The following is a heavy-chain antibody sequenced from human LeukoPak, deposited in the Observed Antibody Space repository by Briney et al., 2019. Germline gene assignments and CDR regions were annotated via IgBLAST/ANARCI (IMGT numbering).Heavy chain of an antibody. CDR1: GYTFTSYG. Sequence: ASVKVSCKASGYTFTSYGITWVRQPPGQGLEWMGWISAYNGNTNYAQKFQGRVTMTRDTSISTAYMELSRLRSDDTAVYYCARDFYYDFWSGYYRLNYYYYMDVWGKGTTVTVSS. D-gene: IGHD3-3*01. CDR3: ARDFYYDFWSGYYRLNYYYYMDV. V-gene: IGHV1-18*01. J-gene: IGHJ6*03. CDR2: ISAYNGNT.